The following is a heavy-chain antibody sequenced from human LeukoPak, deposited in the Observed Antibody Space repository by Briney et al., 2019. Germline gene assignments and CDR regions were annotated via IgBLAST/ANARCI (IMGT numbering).Heavy chain of an antibody. V-gene: IGHV1-46*01. CDR3: ASNGLGTYYDFWSGYPFDY. Sequence: ASVKVSCKASGYTFTSYYMHWVRQAPGQGLEWMGIINLSGGSTSYAQKFQGSVTMTRDTSTSTVYMELSSLRSEDTAVYYCASNGLGTYYDFWSGYPFDYWGQGTLVTVSS. CDR2: INLSGGST. CDR1: GYTFTSYY. D-gene: IGHD3-3*01. J-gene: IGHJ4*02.